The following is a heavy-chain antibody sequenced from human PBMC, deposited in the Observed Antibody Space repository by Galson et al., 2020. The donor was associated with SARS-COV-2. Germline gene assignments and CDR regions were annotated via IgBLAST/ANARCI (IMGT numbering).Heavy chain of an antibody. Sequence: GESLKISCAASGFTFSSYAMHWVRQAPGKGLEWVAVISYDGSNKYYADSVKGRFTISRDNSKNTLYLQMNSLRAEDTAVYYCASEGIAMAGTIFDYWGQGTPVTVSS. V-gene: IGHV3-30*04. CDR3: ASEGIAMAGTIFDY. CDR2: ISYDGSNK. J-gene: IGHJ4*02. CDR1: GFTFSSYA. D-gene: IGHD6-19*01.